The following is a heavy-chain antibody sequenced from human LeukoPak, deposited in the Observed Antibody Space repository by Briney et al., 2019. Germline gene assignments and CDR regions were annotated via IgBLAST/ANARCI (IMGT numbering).Heavy chain of an antibody. D-gene: IGHD6-19*01. J-gene: IGHJ4*02. V-gene: IGHV3-30-3*01. CDR2: ISYDGSNK. Sequence: PGGSLRLSCAVSGFTFSRYWMSWVRQAPGKGLEWVAVISYDGSNKYYADSVKGRFTISRDNSKNTLYLQMNSLRAEDTAVYYCARDPGGIAVAGVDYWGQGTLVTVSS. CDR1: GFTFSRYW. CDR3: ARDPGGIAVAGVDY.